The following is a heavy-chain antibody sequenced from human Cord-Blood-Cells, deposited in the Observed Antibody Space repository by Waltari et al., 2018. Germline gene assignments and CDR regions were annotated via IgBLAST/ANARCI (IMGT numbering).Heavy chain of an antibody. D-gene: IGHD1-20*01. V-gene: IGHV1-24*01. Sequence: QVQLVQSGAEVKKPGASVKVSCKVSGYTLTELSMHWVRQAPGKGLEWMGGLDPEDGETIYAQKFQCRVTMTEDTSTGTAYMELGSLRSEDTAVYYCATGNNWNYWYFDLWGRGTLVTVSS. CDR3: ATGNNWNYWYFDL. J-gene: IGHJ2*01. CDR2: LDPEDGET. CDR1: GYTLTELS.